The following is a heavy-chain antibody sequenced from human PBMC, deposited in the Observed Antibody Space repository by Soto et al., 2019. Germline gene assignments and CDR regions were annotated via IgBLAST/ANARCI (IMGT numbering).Heavy chain of an antibody. J-gene: IGHJ2*01. D-gene: IGHD2-15*01. CDR3: ARYGGTAIWYFDI. Sequence: QVRLQQWGAGLLKPSETLSLTCAVYGASFTGYYWTWLRQSPGKGLEWIGEVSHSGTAKYNPSLKSRVTTSPDTSKSQFSLELTSVTAADTAVYYCARYGGTAIWYFDIWGRGTSVSVSS. CDR2: VSHSGTA. CDR1: GASFTGYY. V-gene: IGHV4-34*01.